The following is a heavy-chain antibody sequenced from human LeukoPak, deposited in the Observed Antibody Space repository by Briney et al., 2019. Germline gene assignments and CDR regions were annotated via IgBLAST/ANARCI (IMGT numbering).Heavy chain of an antibody. CDR1: GFTFSSYS. D-gene: IGHD2-2*01. CDR3: ARDQRYCSSSSCPWEPFDY. Sequence: GGSLRLSCAASGFTFSSYSMNWVRQAPGKGLEWVSYISSSSSAIYYADSVKGRFTISTDNAKNSLYLQMNSLRDEDTAVYYCARDQRYCSSSSCPWEPFDYWGQGTLVTVSS. J-gene: IGHJ4*02. V-gene: IGHV3-48*02. CDR2: ISSSSSAI.